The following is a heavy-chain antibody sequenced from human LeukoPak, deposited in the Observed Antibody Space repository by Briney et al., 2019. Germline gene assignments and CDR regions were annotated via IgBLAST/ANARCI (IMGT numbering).Heavy chain of an antibody. Sequence: GASVKVSCKASGYTFTGYYMHWVRQAPGQGLEWMGWINPNSGGTNYAQKFQGRVTMTRDTSISTAYMELSRLRSDDTAVYYCARNWNYFFSGSSGSFVAVGFDYWGQGTLVTVSS. CDR1: GYTFTGYY. CDR2: INPNSGGT. V-gene: IGHV1-2*02. D-gene: IGHD1-7*01. J-gene: IGHJ4*02. CDR3: ARNWNYFFSGSSGSFVAVGFDY.